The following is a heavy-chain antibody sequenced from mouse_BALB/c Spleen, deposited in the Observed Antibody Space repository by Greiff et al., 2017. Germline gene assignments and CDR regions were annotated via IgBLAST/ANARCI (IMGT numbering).Heavy chain of an antibody. CDR3: ARQEYGNYDARFAY. CDR1: GFAFSSYD. J-gene: IGHJ3*01. D-gene: IGHD2-10*02. Sequence: EVQLVESGGGLVKPGGSLKLSCAASGFAFSSYDMSWVRQTPEKRLEWVAYISSGGGSTYYPDTVKGRFTISRDNAKNTLYLQMSSLKSEDTAMYYCARQEYGNYDARFAYWGQGTLVTVSA. V-gene: IGHV5-12-1*01. CDR2: ISSGGGST.